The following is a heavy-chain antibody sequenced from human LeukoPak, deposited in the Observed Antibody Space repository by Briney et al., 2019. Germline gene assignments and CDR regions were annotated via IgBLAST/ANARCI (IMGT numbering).Heavy chain of an antibody. D-gene: IGHD3-10*01. Sequence: SETLSLTCTVSGGSISSGGHYWGWIRQAPGKGLEWIGSIYYSGITHYNPSLKSRVTISVDMSTNQFSLRLSSVTAADTAVYYCARDGWELGDYWGQGTLVTVSS. CDR3: ARDGWELGDY. V-gene: IGHV4-39*07. CDR1: GGSISSGGHY. CDR2: IYYSGIT. J-gene: IGHJ4*02.